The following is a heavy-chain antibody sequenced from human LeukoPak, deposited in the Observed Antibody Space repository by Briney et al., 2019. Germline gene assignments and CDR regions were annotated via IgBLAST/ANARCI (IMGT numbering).Heavy chain of an antibody. D-gene: IGHD3-10*01. CDR1: GLTYSSYA. Sequence: GGSLRLSCAASGLTYSSYAMSWVRQAPGKGLEWVSAIIGSGSSTYYADSVKGLFTISRDDSKNTLFLQMNSLRAEDTAVYYCAGAYGDLSRWGQRTLVTVSS. V-gene: IGHV3-23*01. CDR3: AGAYGDLSR. J-gene: IGHJ4*02. CDR2: IIGSGSST.